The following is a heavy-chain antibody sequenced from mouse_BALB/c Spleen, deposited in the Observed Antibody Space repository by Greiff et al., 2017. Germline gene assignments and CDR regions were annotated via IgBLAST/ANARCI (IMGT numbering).Heavy chain of an antibody. CDR1: GYTFTSYW. V-gene: IGHV1S132*01. Sequence: QVQLQQSGAELVKPGASVKLSCKTSGYTFTSYWIQWVKQRPGQGLGWIGEIFPGTGTTYYNEKFKGKATLTIDTSSSTAYMQLSSLTSEDSAVYYCALHYYGYADYWGQGTTLTVSS. CDR2: IFPGTGTT. CDR3: ALHYYGYADY. J-gene: IGHJ2*01. D-gene: IGHD1-2*01.